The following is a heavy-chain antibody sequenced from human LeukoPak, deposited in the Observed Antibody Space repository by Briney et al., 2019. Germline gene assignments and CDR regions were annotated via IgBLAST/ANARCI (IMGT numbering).Heavy chain of an antibody. D-gene: IGHD3-10*01. J-gene: IGHJ4*02. V-gene: IGHV1-8*01. CDR2: MNPNSGNT. Sequence: ASVKVSCKASGYTFTSYDINWVRQATGQGLECMRWMNPNSGNTGYAQKFQGRVTMTRNTSISTAYMELSSLRSEDTAVYYCARRYYYGSGSYYPNDYWGQGTLVTVSS. CDR1: GYTFTSYD. CDR3: ARRYYYGSGSYYPNDY.